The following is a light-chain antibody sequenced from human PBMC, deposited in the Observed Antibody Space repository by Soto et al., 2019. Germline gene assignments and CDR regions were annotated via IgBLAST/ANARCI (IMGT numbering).Light chain of an antibody. V-gene: IGLV2-14*01. CDR1: SSDVGGYNY. Sequence: QSALTQPASVSGSPGQSITNSCTGTSSDVGGYNYVSWYQQHPGKAPKVMIYEVSNRPSGVSNRFSGSKSGNTASLTISGLQAEDEADYYCSSYTSSSTLYVFGTGTKVTVL. J-gene: IGLJ1*01. CDR2: EVS. CDR3: SSYTSSSTLYV.